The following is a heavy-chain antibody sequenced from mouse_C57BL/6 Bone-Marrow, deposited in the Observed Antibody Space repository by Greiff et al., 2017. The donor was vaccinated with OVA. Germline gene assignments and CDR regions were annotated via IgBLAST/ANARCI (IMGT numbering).Heavy chain of an antibody. J-gene: IGHJ3*01. Sequence: QVQLQQSGPELVKPGASVKISCKASGYAFSSSWMNWVKQRPGKGLEWIGRIYPGDGDTNYNGKFKGKATLTADKSSSTAYMQLSSLTSEDSAVYFCARGGSYYGNPAWFAYWGQGTLVTVSA. CDR3: ARGGSYYGNPAWFAY. CDR2: IYPGDGDT. CDR1: GYAFSSSW. D-gene: IGHD2-1*01. V-gene: IGHV1-82*01.